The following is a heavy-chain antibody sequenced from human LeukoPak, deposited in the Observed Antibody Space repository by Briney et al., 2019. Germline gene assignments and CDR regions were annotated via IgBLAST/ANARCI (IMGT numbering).Heavy chain of an antibody. V-gene: IGHV3-48*03. CDR1: GFTFSTYE. Sequence: GGSPRLSCAASGFTFSTYEMNWVRQAPGKGLEWVSYISSSGGTIYYADSVKGRFTISRDNAKNSLYLQMNSLRGEDTAVYYCARDSILKSDYWGQGTLVTVSS. CDR3: ARDSILKSDY. CDR2: ISSSGGTI. J-gene: IGHJ4*02.